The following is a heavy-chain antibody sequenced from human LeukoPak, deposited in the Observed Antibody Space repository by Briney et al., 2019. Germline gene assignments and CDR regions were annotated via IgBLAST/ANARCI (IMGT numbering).Heavy chain of an antibody. CDR1: GFTFSSYA. J-gene: IGHJ4*02. CDR3: ARDMSAYCGGDCYYFDY. Sequence: GGSLRLSCAASGFTFSSYAMHWVRQAPGKGLEWVAVISYDGSNKYYADSVKGRFTISRDNSKNTLYLQMNSLRAEDTAVYYCARDMSAYCGGDCYYFDYWGQETLVTVSS. CDR2: ISYDGSNK. D-gene: IGHD2-21*02. V-gene: IGHV3-30*04.